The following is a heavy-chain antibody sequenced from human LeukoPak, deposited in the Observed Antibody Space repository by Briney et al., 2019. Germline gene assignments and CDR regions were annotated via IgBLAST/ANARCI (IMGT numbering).Heavy chain of an antibody. J-gene: IGHJ3*02. Sequence: SETLSLTCTVSGGSISSYYWSWIRQPPGKGLEWIGYVYYSGRPNYNPSLKSRVTISLDTSKNLFSLKLSSVTAADTAVYYCATSTTGTTYAFDIWGQGTMVTVSS. V-gene: IGHV4-59*01. CDR3: ATSTTGTTYAFDI. CDR1: GGSISSYY. D-gene: IGHD1-1*01. CDR2: VYYSGRP.